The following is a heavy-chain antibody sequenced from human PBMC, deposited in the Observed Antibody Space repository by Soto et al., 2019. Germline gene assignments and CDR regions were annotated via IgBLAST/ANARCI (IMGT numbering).Heavy chain of an antibody. V-gene: IGHV3-21*01. CDR3: ARGPYSIKIYYFDD. D-gene: IGHD6-13*01. J-gene: IGHJ4*02. Sequence: PGGSLRLSCAASGFTFSSYSRNWVRQAPGKGLEWVSSISSSSSYIYYADSVKGRFTISRDNAKNSLYLQMNSLRAEDTAVYYCARGPYSIKIYYFDDWGQGTLVTVSS. CDR2: ISSSSSYI. CDR1: GFTFSSYS.